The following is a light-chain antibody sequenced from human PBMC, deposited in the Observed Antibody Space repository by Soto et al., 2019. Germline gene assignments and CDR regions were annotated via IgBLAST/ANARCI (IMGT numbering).Light chain of an antibody. CDR3: QQYTNWWT. CDR2: GAS. V-gene: IGKV3-15*01. CDR1: QSVSNN. Sequence: EIVITQSPATLSVSPGERATLSCRASQSVSNNLAWYQKKPGQAPRLLIYGASTRAPGIPARFSGSGSGTQFTLTISSLQSAHSAVYYCQQYTNWWTFGQGTRVEIK. J-gene: IGKJ1*01.